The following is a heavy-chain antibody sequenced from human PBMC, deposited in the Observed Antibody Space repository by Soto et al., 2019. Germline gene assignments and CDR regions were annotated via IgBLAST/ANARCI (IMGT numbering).Heavy chain of an antibody. V-gene: IGHV3-15*07. CDR1: GFTFSNPC. CDR3: TTDVSVRIQLWKTFKFPARDAFDI. CDR2: IKSKTDGGTT. D-gene: IGHD5-18*01. Sequence: VGSLRLPYAASGFTFSNPCMNWVRQAPGKGLEWVGRIKSKTDGGTTDYAAPVKGRFTISRDDSKNTLYLQMNSLKTEDTAVYYCTTDVSVRIQLWKTFKFPARDAFDIWGQGTMVTVS. J-gene: IGHJ3*02.